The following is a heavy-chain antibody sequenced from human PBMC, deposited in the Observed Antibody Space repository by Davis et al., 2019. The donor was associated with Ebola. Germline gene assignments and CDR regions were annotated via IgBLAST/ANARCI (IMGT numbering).Heavy chain of an antibody. J-gene: IGHJ4*02. CDR2: INPNGDTP. V-gene: IGHV1-46*01. D-gene: IGHD1-1*01. CDR3: ASPAGTTEHWFDY. CDR1: GGTFSSYA. Sequence: ASVKVSCKASGGTFSSYAISWVRQAPGQGLEWMGIINPNGDTPRYAHKFQGRVTMTRDTSTSTVYMEVIGLRSEDTAVYYCASPAGTTEHWFDYWGQGTQVTVSS.